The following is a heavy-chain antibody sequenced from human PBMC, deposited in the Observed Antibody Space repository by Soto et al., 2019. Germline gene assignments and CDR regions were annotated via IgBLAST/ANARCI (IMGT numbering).Heavy chain of an antibody. J-gene: IGHJ1*01. CDR3: ARDEGMEYFQH. CDR1: GFTFSSYA. CDR2: ISYDGSNK. V-gene: IGHV3-30-3*01. Sequence: GGSLRLSCAASGFTFSSYAMHWVRQAPGKGLEWVAVISYDGSNKYYADSVKGRFTISRDNSKNTLYLHMSSLRAEDTAVYYCARDEGMEYFQHWGQGTLV.